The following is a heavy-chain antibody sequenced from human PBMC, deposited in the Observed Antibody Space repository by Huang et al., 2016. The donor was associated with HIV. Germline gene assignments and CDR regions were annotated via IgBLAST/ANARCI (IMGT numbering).Heavy chain of an antibody. CDR3: ARSAYGDLDY. CDR2: MNPNTGNT. V-gene: IGHV1-8*02. D-gene: IGHD4-17*01. Sequence: GASVKVSCKASGYTFTNYDINWVRQAPGRGLEWMGWMNPNTGNTGSAQSFQGRVTMTRKTSITTAYMELTSLTSEDTAVYYCARSAYGDLDYWGLGTLVIVSS. J-gene: IGHJ4*02. CDR1: GYTFTNYD.